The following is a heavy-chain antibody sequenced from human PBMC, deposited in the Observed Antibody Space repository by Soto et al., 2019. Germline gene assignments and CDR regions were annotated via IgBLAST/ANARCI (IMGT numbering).Heavy chain of an antibody. CDR2: TYYRSKWYN. D-gene: IGHD6-6*01. V-gene: IGHV6-1*01. J-gene: IGHJ6*02. Sequence: SQTLSLTCAISGDSVSSNSAARNWIRQSPSRGLEWLGRTYYRSKWYNDYAVSVKSRITINPDTSKNQFSLQLNSVTPEDTAVYYCARDPRSSIAARPRRYYYYGMDVWGQGTTVTVSS. CDR1: GDSVSSNSAA. CDR3: ARDPRSSIAARPRRYYYYGMDV.